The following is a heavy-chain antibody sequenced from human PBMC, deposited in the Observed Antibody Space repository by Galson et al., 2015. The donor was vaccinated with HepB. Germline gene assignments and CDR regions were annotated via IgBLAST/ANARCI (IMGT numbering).Heavy chain of an antibody. CDR3: ARDSLGLGLDAFDL. J-gene: IGHJ3*01. CDR2: ISSSGSTI. D-gene: IGHD3/OR15-3a*01. V-gene: IGHV3-48*02. CDR1: GFTFSSYG. Sequence: SLRLSCAASGFTFSSYGMHWVRQNPGKGLEWVSHISSSGSTIKYADSVKGRFTISRDNAKNSLYLQMNSLRDEDTAVYYCARDSLGLGLDAFDLWGQGTMVTVSS.